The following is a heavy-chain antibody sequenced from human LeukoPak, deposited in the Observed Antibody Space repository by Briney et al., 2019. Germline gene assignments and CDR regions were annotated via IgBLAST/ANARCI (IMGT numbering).Heavy chain of an antibody. CDR3: AKDRRLGQLSLSYFDY. CDR1: GFTFSSYA. J-gene: IGHJ4*02. Sequence: GSLSLSCAASGFTFSSYAMSWVRQAPGKGLEWVSAISGSGGSTYYADSVKGRFTISRGNSKNTLYLQMNSLRAEDTAVYYCAKDRRLGQLSLSYFDYWGQGTLVTVSS. D-gene: IGHD3-16*02. V-gene: IGHV3-23*01. CDR2: ISGSGGST.